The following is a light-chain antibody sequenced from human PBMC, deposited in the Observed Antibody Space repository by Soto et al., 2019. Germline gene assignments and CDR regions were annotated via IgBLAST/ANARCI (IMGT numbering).Light chain of an antibody. CDR2: VAS. V-gene: IGKV3-20*01. J-gene: IGKJ1*01. CDR1: QSIRNNY. CDR3: QQSGSSGT. Sequence: VLTQSRDTLCLSPGETVTLSSRASQSIRNNYLAWYQQKPGQAPWLLIYVASNRATGIPDRFSGSGSGTDFTLTISRLEPEDFAVYYCQQSGSSGTFGQGTKVDIK.